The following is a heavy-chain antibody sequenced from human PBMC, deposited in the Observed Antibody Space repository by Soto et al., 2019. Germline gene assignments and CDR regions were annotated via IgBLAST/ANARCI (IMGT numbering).Heavy chain of an antibody. D-gene: IGHD3-3*01. J-gene: IGHJ6*02. V-gene: IGHV3-30-3*01. CDR2: ISYDGSNK. CDR1: GFTFSSYA. CDR3: ATINYEFIGYYLLGL. Sequence: GGSLRLSCAASGFTFSSYAMHWVRQAPGKGLEWVAVISYDGSNKYYADSVKGRFTISRDNAKNALYLQMNSLRDEDTAVYYCATINYEFIGYYLLGLWGQGTTVTVSS.